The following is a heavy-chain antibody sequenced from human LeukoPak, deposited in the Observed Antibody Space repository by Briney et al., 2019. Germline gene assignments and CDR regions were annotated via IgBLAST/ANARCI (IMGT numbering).Heavy chain of an antibody. CDR1: GFTFGDYA. J-gene: IGHJ4*02. V-gene: IGHV3-49*04. CDR3: TRDQTPYY. CDR2: IRSKVYGGTP. Sequence: GGSLRLSCTASGFTFGDYAMTWVRQAPGKGLEWVGFIRSKVYGGTPEYAASVKGRFTISRDDSKGIAYLQMSSLKTEDTAVYYCTRDQTPYYWGQGTLVTVSS.